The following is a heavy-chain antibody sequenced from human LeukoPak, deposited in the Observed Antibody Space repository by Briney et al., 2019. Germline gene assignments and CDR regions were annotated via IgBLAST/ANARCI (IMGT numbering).Heavy chain of an antibody. V-gene: IGHV3-21*01. CDR1: GLTLSSYS. J-gene: IGHJ4*02. Sequence: GGSLRLACAASGLTLSSYSMKWVRQAPGKGLEWVSSISSSSSYIYYADSVKGRFTISRDNAKNSLYLQMNSLRAEDTAVYYCAKYPGRAAAGTTSDFDYWGQGTLVTVSS. D-gene: IGHD6-13*01. CDR3: AKYPGRAAAGTTSDFDY. CDR2: ISSSSSYI.